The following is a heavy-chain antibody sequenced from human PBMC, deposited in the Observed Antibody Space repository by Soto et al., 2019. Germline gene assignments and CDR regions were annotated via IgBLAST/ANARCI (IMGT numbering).Heavy chain of an antibody. J-gene: IGHJ4*02. CDR2: ISWNSGSI. V-gene: IGHV3-9*01. CDR1: GFTFDDYA. D-gene: IGHD6-19*01. Sequence: EVQLVESGGGLVQPGRSLRLSCAASGFTFDDYAMHWVRQAPGKSLEWVSGISWNSGSIGYADSVKGRFTISRDNAKNSLYLQMNSLRAEDTALYYCAKDLSAAVAGTFDYWGQGTLVTVSS. CDR3: AKDLSAAVAGTFDY.